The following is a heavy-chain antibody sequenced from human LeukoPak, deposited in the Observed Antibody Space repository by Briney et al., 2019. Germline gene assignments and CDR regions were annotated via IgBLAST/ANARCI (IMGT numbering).Heavy chain of an antibody. J-gene: IGHJ3*01. Sequence: GGSLRLSCVVSGLRFRNYGMHWVRLTPGKGLEWVAKINQDGSDMYYVDSVKGRFFVSRDNARNLVYLQMNSLRVDDTAVYYCARDFPGIDRGTFDFWGQGTIIIVSS. D-gene: IGHD3-10*01. CDR2: INQDGSDM. V-gene: IGHV3-7*03. CDR3: ARDFPGIDRGTFDF. CDR1: GLRFRNYG.